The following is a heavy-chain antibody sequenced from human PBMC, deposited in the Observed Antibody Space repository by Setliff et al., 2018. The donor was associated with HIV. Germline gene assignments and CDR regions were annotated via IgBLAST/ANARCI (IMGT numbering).Heavy chain of an antibody. D-gene: IGHD3-22*01. CDR3: ARAGTYGYYYEAPEI. CDR2: INPNSGGT. CDR1: GYTFSSYA. Sequence: ASVKVSCKASGYTFSSYAIHWVRQAPGQRLEWMGWINPNSGGTNYAQNFQGRFTVSRDKAKTSLSLQMNTLRVDDTAIYYCARAGTYGYYYEAPEIWGQGTRVT. V-gene: IGHV1-2*02. J-gene: IGHJ3*02.